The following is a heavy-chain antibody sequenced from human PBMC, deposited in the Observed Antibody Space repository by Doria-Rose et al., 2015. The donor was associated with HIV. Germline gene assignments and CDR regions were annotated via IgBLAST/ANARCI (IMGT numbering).Heavy chain of an antibody. J-gene: IGHJ4*02. CDR3: ARIKSSRWYHKYYFDF. V-gene: IGHV2-26*01. Sequence: QVTLKESGPVLVKPTETLTLTCTVSGVSLSSPGMGVSWIRQPQGKALEWLANIFSDDERSYKTSLKSRLTISSGTSKSQLVLTMTDMDPVDTATYYCARIKSSRWYHKYYFDFWGQGTLVIVSA. CDR2: IFSDDER. CDR1: GVSLSSPGMG. D-gene: IGHD6-13*01.